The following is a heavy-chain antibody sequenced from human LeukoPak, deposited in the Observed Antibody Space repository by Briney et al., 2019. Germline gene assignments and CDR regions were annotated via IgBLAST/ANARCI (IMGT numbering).Heavy chain of an antibody. CDR2: TSYDGGNR. CDR3: ARKSLWFKYYDY. J-gene: IGHJ4*02. Sequence: PGPSLRLSCAASGFTSTSYTMHWVRQPPGQGREGVAATSYDGGNRYYADYFMGRFTISRDNSNNPLFLQIKSLRPEDTAVYFCARKSLWFKYYDYWGQGIWVTVSS. D-gene: IGHD2-21*01. V-gene: IGHV3-30*01. CDR1: GFTSTSYT.